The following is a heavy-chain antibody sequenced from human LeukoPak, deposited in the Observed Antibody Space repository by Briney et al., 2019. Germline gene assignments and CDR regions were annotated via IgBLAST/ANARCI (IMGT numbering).Heavy chain of an antibody. Sequence: PGGSLRLSCAASGFTFSSYSMNWVRQAPGKGLEWVAVISYDGSNKYYADSVKGRFTISRDNSKNTLYLQMNSLRAEDTAVYYCARDRVAVAATPDVADYWGQGTLVTVSS. D-gene: IGHD6-19*01. J-gene: IGHJ4*02. CDR2: ISYDGSNK. CDR3: ARDRVAVAATPDVADY. V-gene: IGHV3-30*03. CDR1: GFTFSSYS.